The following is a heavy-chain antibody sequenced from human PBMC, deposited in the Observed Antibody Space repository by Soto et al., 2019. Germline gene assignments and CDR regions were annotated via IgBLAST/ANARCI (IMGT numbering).Heavy chain of an antibody. CDR3: ARAGGSSGYSELGP. J-gene: IGHJ5*02. D-gene: IGHD6-19*01. CDR1: GGSISSSSYY. CDR2: IYYSGST. Sequence: QLLESGPGLVKPSETLSLTCTVSGGSISSSSYYWGWIRQPPGKGLEWIGSIYYSGSTDYNPSLKSRVTISVDTSKNQFSLKLSSVTAADTAVYYCARAGGSSGYSELGPWGQGTLVTVSS. V-gene: IGHV4-39*01.